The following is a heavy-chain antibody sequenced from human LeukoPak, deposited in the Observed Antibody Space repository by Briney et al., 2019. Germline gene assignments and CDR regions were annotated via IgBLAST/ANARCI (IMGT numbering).Heavy chain of an antibody. CDR1: GGSISSSSYY. V-gene: IGHV4-39*07. Sequence: SETLSLTCTVSGGSISSSSYYWGWIRQPPGKGLEWIGSIYYSGSTYYNPSLKSRVTISVDTSKNQFSLKLSSVTAADTAVYYCARTTIAAAATDAFDIWGQGTMVTVSS. CDR2: IYYSGST. CDR3: ARTTIAAAATDAFDI. D-gene: IGHD6-13*01. J-gene: IGHJ3*02.